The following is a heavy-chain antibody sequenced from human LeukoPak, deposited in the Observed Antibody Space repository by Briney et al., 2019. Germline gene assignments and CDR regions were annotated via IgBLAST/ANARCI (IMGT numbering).Heavy chain of an antibody. CDR1: GFTFHDYD. D-gene: IGHD3-10*01. CDR2: INWNGDRT. J-gene: IGHJ4*02. CDR3: ARRDYYGSGSPDF. V-gene: IGHV3-20*04. Sequence: GGSLRLSCAAPGFTFHDYDMSWVRHSPGKGLEWDSGINWNGDRTGYADSVKGRFTISIDNAKKSLYLQMNSLRAEDTALYYCARRDYYGSGSPDFWGQGTLVTVSS.